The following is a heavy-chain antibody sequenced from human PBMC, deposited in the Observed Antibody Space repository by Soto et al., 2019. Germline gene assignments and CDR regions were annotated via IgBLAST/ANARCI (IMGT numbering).Heavy chain of an antibody. Sequence: SETLSLTCAVYGGSFSGYYWSWIRQPPGKGLEWIGEINHSGSTNYNPSLKSRVTLSVDTSKNQFSLKLSSVTAADTAVYYCARGSGATEYYMDVWGKGTTVTVSS. D-gene: IGHD1-26*01. CDR2: INHSGST. J-gene: IGHJ6*03. V-gene: IGHV4-34*01. CDR3: ARGSGATEYYMDV. CDR1: GGSFSGYY.